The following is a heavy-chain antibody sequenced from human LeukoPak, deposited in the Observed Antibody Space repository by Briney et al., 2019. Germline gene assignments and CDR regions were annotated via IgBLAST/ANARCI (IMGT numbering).Heavy chain of an antibody. CDR1: GGPISSGGYY. J-gene: IGHJ6*03. V-gene: IGHV4-31*03. CDR2: IYYRGST. D-gene: IGHD3-10*01. CDR3: ARDKFGEDYMDV. Sequence: PSQTLSLTCTVSGGPISSGGYYWSWIRQHPGKGLEWIGYIYYRGSTNFNPSFKSRVTMSVDTSKNQFSLRLSSVTAADTAVYYCARDKFGEDYMDVWGKGTTVTVSS.